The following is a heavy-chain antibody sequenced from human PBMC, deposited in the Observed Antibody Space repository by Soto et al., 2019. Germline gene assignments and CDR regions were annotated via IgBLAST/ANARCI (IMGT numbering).Heavy chain of an antibody. CDR2: ISSSSRYI. J-gene: IGHJ4*02. V-gene: IGHV3-21*01. CDR1: GFTFSSYS. D-gene: IGHD6-19*01. CDR3: ASISIAVDVDY. Sequence: EVQLVESGGGLVKPGGSLRLSCAASGFTFSSYSMNWVRQAPGKGREWVSSISSSSRYIYYADSVKGRFTISRDDANNARYLKMNSLRAEDTAVYYCASISIAVDVDYWGQGTLVAVSS.